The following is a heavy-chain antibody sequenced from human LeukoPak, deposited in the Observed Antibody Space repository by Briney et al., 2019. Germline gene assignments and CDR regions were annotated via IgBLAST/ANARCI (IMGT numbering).Heavy chain of an antibody. CDR2: ISYDGSNK. CDR1: GFTFSSYG. D-gene: IGHD2-21*02. J-gene: IGHJ5*02. Sequence: PGGSLRLSCAASGFTFSSYGMHWVRQAPGKGLEWVAVISYDGSNKYYADSVKGRFTISRDNSKNTLYLQMNSLRAEDTAVYYCAKSDCGGDCVDWFDPWGQGTLVTVSS. CDR3: AKSDCGGDCVDWFDP. V-gene: IGHV3-30*18.